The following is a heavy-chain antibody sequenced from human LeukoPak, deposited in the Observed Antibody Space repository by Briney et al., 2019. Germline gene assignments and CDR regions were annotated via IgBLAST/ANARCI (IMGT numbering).Heavy chain of an antibody. Sequence: GGSLRLSCAASGFTFSTYDMHWVRQPAGKGLEWVPTIGADAETYYPGSVRGRFTITRDNAKNTLHLHMNSLRAGDTAVYFCARGNWAYYASGIYGMDVWGQGTTVTVSS. V-gene: IGHV3-13*01. CDR3: ARGNWAYYASGIYGMDV. CDR2: IGADAET. J-gene: IGHJ6*02. CDR1: GFTFSTYD. D-gene: IGHD3-10*01.